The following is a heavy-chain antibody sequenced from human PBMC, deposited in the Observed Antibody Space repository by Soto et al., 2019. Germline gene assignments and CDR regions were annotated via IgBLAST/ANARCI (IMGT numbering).Heavy chain of an antibody. CDR1: GYTFTSYD. Sequence: ASVKVSCKASGYTFTSYDINWVRQATGQGLEWMGWMNPNSGNTGYAQKFQGRVTMTRNTSISTAYMELSSLRSEDTAVYYCASSRIDYDFWSGLYYYMDVWGKGTTVTVSS. J-gene: IGHJ6*03. CDR3: ASSRIDYDFWSGLYYYMDV. CDR2: MNPNSGNT. D-gene: IGHD3-3*01. V-gene: IGHV1-8*01.